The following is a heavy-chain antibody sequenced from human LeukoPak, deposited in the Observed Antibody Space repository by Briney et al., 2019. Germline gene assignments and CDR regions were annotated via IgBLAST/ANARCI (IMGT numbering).Heavy chain of an antibody. J-gene: IGHJ4*02. CDR1: GGSISSHY. V-gene: IGHV4-59*08. Sequence: SETLSLTCTVSGGSISSHYWSWIRQPPGKGLEWIGYIYYSGSINYNPSLKSRVTISVDTSKNQFSLKLSSVTAADTAVYYCARTSWLQSSYYFDYWGQGTLVIVSS. D-gene: IGHD5-24*01. CDR2: IYYSGSI. CDR3: ARTSWLQSSYYFDY.